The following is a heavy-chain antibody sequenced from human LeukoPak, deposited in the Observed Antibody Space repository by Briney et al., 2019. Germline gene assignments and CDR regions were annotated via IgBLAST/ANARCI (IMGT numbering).Heavy chain of an antibody. Sequence: GGSLRLSCATSGFTFKNYAMNWVRQAPGKGLEWVSSISGDSSDIYYADSVMGRSTISRDNAKNSVYLQINSLRAEDTAIYYCARRGYSDSSGYDYWGQGTLATVSS. CDR1: GFTFKNYA. V-gene: IGHV3-21*01. CDR2: ISGDSSDI. J-gene: IGHJ4*02. CDR3: ARRGYSDSSGYDY. D-gene: IGHD3-22*01.